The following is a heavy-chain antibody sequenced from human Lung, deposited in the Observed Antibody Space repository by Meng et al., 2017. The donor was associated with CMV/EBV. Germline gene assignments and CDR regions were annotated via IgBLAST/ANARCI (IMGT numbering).Heavy chain of an antibody. CDR2: INPSGGST. CDR1: GYTFTSYY. V-gene: IGHV1-46*01. J-gene: IGHJ4*01. Sequence: SVXVSXXASGYTFTSYYMHWVRQAPGQGLEWMGIINPSGGSTRYEQKFQGRVTMTRDTSTSTVYMELSSLRSEATAVYYCAGLGYYDSSALGDYFDYWGQGXLVTVSS. CDR3: AGLGYYDSSALGDYFDY. D-gene: IGHD3-22*01.